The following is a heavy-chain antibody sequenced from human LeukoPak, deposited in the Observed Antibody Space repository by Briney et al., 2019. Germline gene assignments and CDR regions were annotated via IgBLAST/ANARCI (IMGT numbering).Heavy chain of an antibody. CDR2: IYYSGST. J-gene: IGHJ4*02. CDR1: GGSISSYY. V-gene: IGHV4-59*01. CDR3: ASLGNYGDYHDY. Sequence: SETLSLTCTVSGGSISSYYWSWIRQPPGKGLEWIGYIYYSGSTNYNPSLKSRVTISVDTSKNQFSLKLSSVTAADTAVYYCASLGNYGDYHDYWGQGTLVTVSS. D-gene: IGHD4-17*01.